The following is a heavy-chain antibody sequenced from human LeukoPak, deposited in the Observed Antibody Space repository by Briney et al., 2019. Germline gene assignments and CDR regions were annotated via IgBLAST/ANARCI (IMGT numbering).Heavy chain of an antibody. CDR2: INHSGST. V-gene: IGHV4-34*01. Sequence: PSETLSLTCAVYGGSFSGYYWSWIRQPPGKGLEWTGEINHSGSTNYNPSLKSRVTISVDTSKNQFSLKLSSVTAADTAVYYCARVYGGFDYWGQGTLVTVSS. CDR1: GGSFSGYY. CDR3: ARVYGGFDY. J-gene: IGHJ4*02. D-gene: IGHD4-23*01.